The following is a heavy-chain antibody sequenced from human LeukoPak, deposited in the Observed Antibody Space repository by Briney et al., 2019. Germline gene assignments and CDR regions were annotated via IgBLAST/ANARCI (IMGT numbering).Heavy chain of an antibody. CDR2: ISDSGGVI. D-gene: IGHD5-24*01. J-gene: IGHJ4*02. CDR3: AKRLRDGYNSPIDF. V-gene: IGHV3-23*01. Sequence: GGSLRLSCAASGFTFRNYAMSWVRQAPGKGLEWVSGISDSGGVIDYADSVKGRFTISRDTSKNTLHLQMNSLRAEDTAVYYCAKRLRDGYNSPIDFWGQGTLVTVSS. CDR1: GFTFRNYA.